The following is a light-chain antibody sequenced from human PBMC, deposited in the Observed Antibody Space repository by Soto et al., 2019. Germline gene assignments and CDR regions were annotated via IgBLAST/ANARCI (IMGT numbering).Light chain of an antibody. CDR1: QSVSSSY. J-gene: IGKJ1*01. CDR3: QQYGSSLWT. V-gene: IGKV3-20*01. CDR2: GAS. Sequence: EIALTQSPGTLSLTPGERPTLSCRASQSVSSSYLAWYQQKPGQAPRLLIYGASSRATGIPDRFSGRGSGTDFTLTISRLEPEDLAVYYCQQYGSSLWTFGQGTKVEI.